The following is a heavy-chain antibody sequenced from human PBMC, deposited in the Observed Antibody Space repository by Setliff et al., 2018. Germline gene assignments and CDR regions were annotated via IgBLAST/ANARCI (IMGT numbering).Heavy chain of an antibody. J-gene: IGHJ4*02. CDR2: ISATGGTT. D-gene: IGHD2-15*01. CDR3: AKRGPYCSGSYGYLDY. Sequence: GGSLRLSCAASGFTFGSYAMSWVRQAPGKGLEWVSAISATGGTTFYADSVKGRFTISRENYKNTLFLQMNSLEAEETAVYYCAKRGPYCSGSYGYLDYWGQGTLVTVSS. V-gene: IGHV3-23*01. CDR1: GFTFGSYA.